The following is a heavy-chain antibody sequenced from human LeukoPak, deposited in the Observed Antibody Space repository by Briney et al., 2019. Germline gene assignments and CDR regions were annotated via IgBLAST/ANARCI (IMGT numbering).Heavy chain of an antibody. D-gene: IGHD2-15*01. Sequence: SQTLSLTCAISGDSVSSNSAAWNWIRQSPSRGLEWLGRTYYRSKWYNDHAVSVKSRITINPDTSKNQFSLQLNSVTPEDTAVYYCARDLRDEYCSGGSCYLVGYFDYWGQGTLVTVSS. CDR3: ARDLRDEYCSGGSCYLVGYFDY. V-gene: IGHV6-1*01. CDR1: GDSVSSNSAA. CDR2: TYYRSKWYN. J-gene: IGHJ4*02.